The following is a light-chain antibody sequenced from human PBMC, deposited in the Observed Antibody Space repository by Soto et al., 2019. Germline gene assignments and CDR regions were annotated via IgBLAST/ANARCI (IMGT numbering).Light chain of an antibody. Sequence: EIVLTQSPATLSLSPGERATLSCRASQSVSSYLAWYQQKPGQAPRLLIYDASNIATGIPARFSGSGSGTDFTLTISSLEPEDFAVYYCQQRSNWPPVYTFGQGTKLEIK. V-gene: IGKV3-11*01. CDR3: QQRSNWPPVYT. CDR1: QSVSSY. J-gene: IGKJ2*01. CDR2: DAS.